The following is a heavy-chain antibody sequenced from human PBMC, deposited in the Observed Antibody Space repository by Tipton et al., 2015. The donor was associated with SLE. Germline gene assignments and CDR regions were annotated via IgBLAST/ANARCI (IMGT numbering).Heavy chain of an antibody. CDR1: GHTFTSSH. CDR3: ASRSGYSDYELQF. D-gene: IGHD5-12*01. V-gene: IGHV1-69*09. J-gene: IGHJ4*02. CDR2: IVPILGTT. Sequence: QVQLVQSGAEVRKSGASVTVSCRTAGHTFTSSHLTCVRPANGQGLEWMGRIVPILGTTHYAERVQGRVSITADRSTSTTFMELSSLRSDDSAVYYCASRSGYSDYELQFGGQGTLVTVPS.